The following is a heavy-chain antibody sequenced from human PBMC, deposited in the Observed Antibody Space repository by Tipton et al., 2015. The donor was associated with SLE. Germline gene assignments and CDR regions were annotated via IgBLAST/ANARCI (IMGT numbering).Heavy chain of an antibody. CDR3: ARNGGSYYMYFNL. J-gene: IGHJ2*01. CDR1: GYSISNSNW. D-gene: IGHD1-26*01. V-gene: IGHV4-28*01. CDR2: IYYSGST. Sequence: TLSLTCAVSGYSISNSNWWAWIRQPPGKGLEWIGYIYYSGSTFYNPSLQSRVTMSVDTSKNQFSLKLSSVTAADTAVYYCARNGGSYYMYFNLWGRGTLVTVSS.